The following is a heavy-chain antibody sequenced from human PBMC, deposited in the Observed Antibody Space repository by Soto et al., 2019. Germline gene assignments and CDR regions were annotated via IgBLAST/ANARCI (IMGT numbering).Heavy chain of an antibody. J-gene: IGHJ5*02. CDR3: ARVSSYDFWSGNNWFDP. V-gene: IGHV4-34*01. CDR1: GGSFSGYY. D-gene: IGHD3-3*01. Sequence: SETLSLTCAVYGGSFSGYYWSWIRQPPGKGLEWIGEINHSGSTNYNPSLKSRVTISVDTSKNQFSLKLSSVTAADTAVYYCARVSSYDFWSGNNWFDPWGQGTLVTVSS. CDR2: INHSGST.